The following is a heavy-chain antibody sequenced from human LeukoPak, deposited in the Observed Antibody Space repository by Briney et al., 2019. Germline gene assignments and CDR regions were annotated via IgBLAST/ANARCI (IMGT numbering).Heavy chain of an antibody. CDR2: IYYSGST. CDR1: GGSISSGDYS. D-gene: IGHD3-22*01. CDR3: ARVPDCDGSGYYWFDY. J-gene: IGHJ4*02. V-gene: IGHV4-31*03. Sequence: SETLSLTCTVSGGSISSGDYSWSWIRQHPGKGLEWIGYIYYSGSTYYNPSLKSRVTISVDTSKNQFSLQLSSVTDADTAVYYCARVPDCDGSGYYWFDYWGQGTLVTVSS.